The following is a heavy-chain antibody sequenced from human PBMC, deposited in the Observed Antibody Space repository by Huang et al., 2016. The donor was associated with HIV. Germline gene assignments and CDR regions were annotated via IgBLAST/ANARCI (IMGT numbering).Heavy chain of an antibody. D-gene: IGHD3-10*01. V-gene: IGHV4-39*01. J-gene: IGHJ4*02. Sequence: QLQLQESGPGLVKPSETLSLTCTVSGGSIRSDNYYWCWIRQPPGKGLERLGSIYYSGSTYYNPSLKSRVTITVDTSKNQCSLKMRSVTAADTAVYYCARLPGSITMIRGVITDPYWGQGTLVTVSS. CDR2: IYYSGST. CDR3: ARLPGSITMIRGVITDPY. CDR1: GGSIRSDNYY.